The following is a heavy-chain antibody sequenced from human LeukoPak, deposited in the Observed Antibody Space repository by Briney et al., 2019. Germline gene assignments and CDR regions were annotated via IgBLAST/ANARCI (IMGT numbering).Heavy chain of an antibody. CDR1: GRTFSSYA. CDR3: ARAFIADFWSGYYYYYYYMDV. Sequence: SVKVSCKASGRTFSSYAISWVRQAPGQGLEWMGGIIPIFGTANYAQKFQGRVTITADESTSTAYMELSSLRSEDTAVYYCARAFIADFWSGYYYYYYYMDVWGKGTTVTVSS. D-gene: IGHD3-3*01. CDR2: IIPIFGTA. J-gene: IGHJ6*03. V-gene: IGHV1-69*13.